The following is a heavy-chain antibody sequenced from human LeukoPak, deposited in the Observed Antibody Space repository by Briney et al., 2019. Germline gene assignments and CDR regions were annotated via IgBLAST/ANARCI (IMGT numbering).Heavy chain of an antibody. CDR1: GFTFRIYA. V-gene: IGHV3-23*01. J-gene: IGHJ6*04. Sequence: GGALRLSCAASGFTFRIYAMSCVPEAPGKGREGGSAISGIGGSTYYADSVKGRVTISRDNSKNTLYRKMNSLRANGMAAYYSAKDCSSTSCYERATYSYYGIDAWGKGTPVTVSS. CDR3: AKDCSSTSCYERATYSYYGIDA. CDR2: ISGIGGST. D-gene: IGHD2-2*01.